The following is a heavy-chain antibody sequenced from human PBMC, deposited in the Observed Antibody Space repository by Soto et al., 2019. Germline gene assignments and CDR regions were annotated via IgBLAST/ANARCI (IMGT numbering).Heavy chain of an antibody. Sequence: EVQLVESGGGLVQPGGSLRLSCVASGFTFSRYNMHWVRQASGKGLEWVAYVTTSGDTMFYADSVEGRFAISRDVAKNSVHLQMNSLGDEDTAVYYCVREEASGSSGLTYHYYYNGMDVWGQGTTVTVSS. CDR2: VTTSGDTM. CDR3: VREEASGSSGLTYHYYYNGMDV. CDR1: GFTFSRYN. D-gene: IGHD3-10*01. J-gene: IGHJ6*02. V-gene: IGHV3-48*02.